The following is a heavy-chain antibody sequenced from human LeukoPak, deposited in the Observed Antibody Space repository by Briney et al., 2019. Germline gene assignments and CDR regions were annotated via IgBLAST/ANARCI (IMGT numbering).Heavy chain of an antibody. D-gene: IGHD3-10*01. CDR2: ITSDASST. CDR1: GFTFSNYW. J-gene: IGHJ3*02. V-gene: IGHV3-74*01. Sequence: GGYLRLSCAASGFTFSNYWMHWVRRAPGKGLVWVSRITSDASSTSYADSVKGRFTISRDNAKNTLYLRMNSLRAEDTAVYYCAREFEGQEAGAYGSGSYDVFDIWGQGTMVTVSS. CDR3: AREFEGQEAGAYGSGSYDVFDI.